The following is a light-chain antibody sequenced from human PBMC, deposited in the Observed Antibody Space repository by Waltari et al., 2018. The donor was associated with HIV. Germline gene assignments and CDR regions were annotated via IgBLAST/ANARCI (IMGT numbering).Light chain of an antibody. CDR3: SAYGGSNNVV. J-gene: IGLJ2*01. Sequence: QSALTQPPSASGSPGQSVTISCTGTSSAVGGYNYVSWYQQHPGKAPKLMLYGVNKRPTGVPGRFSGSKSGDTASLAVSGLQGEEEAEYYCSAYGGSNNVVFGGGTKLTVL. V-gene: IGLV2-8*01. CDR1: SSAVGGYNY. CDR2: GVN.